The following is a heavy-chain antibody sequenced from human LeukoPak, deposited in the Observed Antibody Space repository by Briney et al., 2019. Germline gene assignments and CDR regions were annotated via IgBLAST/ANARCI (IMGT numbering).Heavy chain of an antibody. Sequence: TGGSLRLSCAASGFTFSNYWMSWVRQAPGKGLEWVASINQDGGEIHYVDSVKGRFTISRDNAKNSLYLQMNSLRAEDTAVYYCARDYYFDYWGQGTLVTVSS. CDR1: GFTFSNYW. J-gene: IGHJ4*02. CDR2: INQDGGEI. V-gene: IGHV3-7*01. CDR3: ARDYYFDY.